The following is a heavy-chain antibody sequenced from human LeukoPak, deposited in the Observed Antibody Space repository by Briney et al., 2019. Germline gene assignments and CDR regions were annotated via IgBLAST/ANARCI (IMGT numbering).Heavy chain of an antibody. V-gene: IGHV1-69*05. D-gene: IGHD1-26*01. CDR3: AREGGATEFDY. CDR2: IIPIFGTA. J-gene: IGHJ4*02. Sequence: GASVKVSCKASGGTFSSYAISWVRQAPGQGLEWMGRIIPIFGTANYAQKSQGRVTITTDESTSTAYMELSGLRSEDTAVYYCAREGGATEFDYWGQGTLVTVSS. CDR1: GGTFSSYA.